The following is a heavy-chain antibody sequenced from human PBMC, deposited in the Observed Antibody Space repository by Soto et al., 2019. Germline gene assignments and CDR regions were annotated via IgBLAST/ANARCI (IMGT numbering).Heavy chain of an antibody. CDR2: IKHDGNEK. CDR3: VRATRSWGHYYFHGLDV. Sequence: EERLAESGGDVAQSGGSLRLSCAATGFMFGTYWMSWVRQAPGKGLEWVANIKHDGNEKYYGDSVRGRFTVSRDNVKDVLHLDMCSLRGEDTGVYFCVRATRSWGHYYFHGLDVWGQGTTVTV. D-gene: IGHD3-16*01. V-gene: IGHV3-7*01. CDR1: GFMFGTYW. J-gene: IGHJ6*02.